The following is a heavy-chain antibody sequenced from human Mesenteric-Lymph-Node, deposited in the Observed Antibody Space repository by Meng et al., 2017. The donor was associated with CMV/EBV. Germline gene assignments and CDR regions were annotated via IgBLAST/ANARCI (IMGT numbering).Heavy chain of an antibody. V-gene: IGHV3-11*04. CDR2: ISSRGNFI. Sequence: GESLKISCAASGFNFSDYYMNWIRQTPGKGLEWVSYISSRGNFIYYADSLKGRFTISRDNAKNSLYLQMNNLRAEDTAVYYCARDTIYDFWSGFDCWGQGTLVTVSS. CDR3: ARDTIYDFWSGFDC. CDR1: GFNFSDYY. J-gene: IGHJ4*02. D-gene: IGHD3-3*01.